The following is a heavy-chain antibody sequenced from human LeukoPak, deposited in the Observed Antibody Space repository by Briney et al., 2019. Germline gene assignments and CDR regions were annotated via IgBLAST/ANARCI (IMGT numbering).Heavy chain of an antibody. V-gene: IGHV4-38-2*02. J-gene: IGHJ3*02. Sequence: PSETLSLTCSVSGYAISSGYFWGWIRQPPGKGLEWIGYIYYSGSTNYNPSLKSRVTISLDTSKNQFLLKLSSVTAADTAVYYCAAGSSGYTDAFDIWGQGTMVTVSS. D-gene: IGHD3-22*01. CDR1: GYAISSGYF. CDR3: AAGSSGYTDAFDI. CDR2: IYYSGST.